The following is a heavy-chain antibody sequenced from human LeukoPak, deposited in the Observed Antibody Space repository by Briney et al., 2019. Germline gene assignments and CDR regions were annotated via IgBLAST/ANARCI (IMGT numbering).Heavy chain of an antibody. J-gene: IGHJ6*03. Sequence: PVRSLRLSCAASGFTFSSYAMHWVRQAPGKGLEWVAVISYDGSNKYYADSVKGRFTISRDNSKNTLYLQMNSLRAEDTAVYYCAKDGSMSPEDYYYYYMDVWGKGTTVTVSS. D-gene: IGHD1-14*01. CDR3: AKDGSMSPEDYYYYYMDV. V-gene: IGHV3-30-3*01. CDR2: ISYDGSNK. CDR1: GFTFSSYA.